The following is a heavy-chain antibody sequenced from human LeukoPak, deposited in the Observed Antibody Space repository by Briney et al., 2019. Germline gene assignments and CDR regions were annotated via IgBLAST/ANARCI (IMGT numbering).Heavy chain of an antibody. CDR3: ASGDYGKLD. Sequence: GGSPRLSCVASGCTFNSYHMHWVRQAPGKGLEWVAVISYDGSNKYYADFVKGRFTISRDNSKSALDLQLNSLRGEDTAMYYCASGDYGKLDWGQGTLVTVSS. V-gene: IGHV3-30-3*01. CDR2: ISYDGSNK. J-gene: IGHJ4*02. D-gene: IGHD4/OR15-4a*01. CDR1: GCTFNSYH.